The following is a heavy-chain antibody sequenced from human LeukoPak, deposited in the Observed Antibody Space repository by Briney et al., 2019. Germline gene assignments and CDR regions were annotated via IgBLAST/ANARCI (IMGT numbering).Heavy chain of an antibody. CDR3: AKDSSCSSISCYNDYYYYYMDV. D-gene: IGHD2-2*02. CDR1: GFILSSYA. V-gene: IGHV3-23*01. Sequence: GGPLRLSCAASGFILSSYAMRWLRQARGEGVEWVSANSGSCGSTYYADSEKRRFTISRDNSKNTLYLQMNSLRAEDTAVYYCAKDSSCSSISCYNDYYYYYMDVWGKGTTVTDS. J-gene: IGHJ6*03. CDR2: NSGSCGST.